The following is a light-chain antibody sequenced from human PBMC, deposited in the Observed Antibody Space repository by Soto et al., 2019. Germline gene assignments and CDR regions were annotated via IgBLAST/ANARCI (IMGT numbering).Light chain of an antibody. CDR1: QSISGGY. CDR3: HQYVASPRT. CDR2: GAS. V-gene: IGKV3-20*01. Sequence: ESVLTQSPGTLALSPGERATISCRARQSISGGYLAWYQHKPGQAPRLLFSGASNRAAGIPDRFSAYGSCTDFTVTIISLEPAVFAVYYCHQYVASPRTFGQGTKVEVK. J-gene: IGKJ1*01.